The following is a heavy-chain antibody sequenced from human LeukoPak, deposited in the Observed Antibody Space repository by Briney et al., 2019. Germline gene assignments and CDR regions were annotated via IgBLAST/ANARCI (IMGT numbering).Heavy chain of an antibody. CDR2: IYTSGST. D-gene: IGHD6-13*01. CDR3: AREGSDIVAAGTLSFDY. J-gene: IGHJ4*02. CDR1: GGSISSGSYY. V-gene: IGHV4-61*02. Sequence: PSETLSLTCTVSGGSISSGSYYWSWIRQPAGKGLEWIGRIYTSGSTNYNPSLKSRVTISVDTSKNQFSLKLTSVTAADTAVYYCAREGSDIVAAGTLSFDYWGQGTLVTVSS.